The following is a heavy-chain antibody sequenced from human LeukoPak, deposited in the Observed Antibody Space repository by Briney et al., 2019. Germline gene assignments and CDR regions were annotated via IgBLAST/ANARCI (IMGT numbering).Heavy chain of an antibody. CDR1: GYTFTSYG. D-gene: IGHD6-19*01. CDR2: ISAYNGNT. J-gene: IGHJ4*02. Sequence: ASVKVSCKASGYTFTSYGISWVRQAPGQGFEWMGWISAYNGNTNYAQKLQGRVTMTTDTSTSTAYMELRSLRSDDTAVYYCARVPPGIAVAGTGYYFDYWGQGTLVTVSS. CDR3: ARVPPGIAVAGTGYYFDY. V-gene: IGHV1-18*01.